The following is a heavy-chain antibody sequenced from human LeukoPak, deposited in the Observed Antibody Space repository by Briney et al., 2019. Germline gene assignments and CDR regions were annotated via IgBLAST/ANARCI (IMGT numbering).Heavy chain of an antibody. Sequence: SETLSLTCTVSGGSISSGSYYWSWIRQPAGKGLERIGRIYTSGSTNYNPSPKSRVTISVDTSKNQFSLKLSSVTAADTAVYYCAREAVILSSSWYNWFDPWGQGTLVTVSS. V-gene: IGHV4-61*02. CDR1: GGSISSGSYY. CDR3: AREAVILSSSWYNWFDP. CDR2: IYTSGST. J-gene: IGHJ5*02. D-gene: IGHD6-13*01.